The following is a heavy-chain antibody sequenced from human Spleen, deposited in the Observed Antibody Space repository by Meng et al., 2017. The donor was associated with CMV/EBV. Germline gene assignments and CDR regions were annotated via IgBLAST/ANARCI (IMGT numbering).Heavy chain of an antibody. CDR3: ARSHSPHSGSSYFDY. CDR2: INPNGGGT. CDR1: GYAFIGYY. V-gene: IGHV1-2*07. J-gene: IGHJ4*02. D-gene: IGHD6-13*01. Sequence: ASVKVSCKASGYAFIGYYMHWVRQAPGQGLECMGWINPNGGGTNYAHKFQGRVTMTRDTSINTAYVELTSLTSDDTALYYCARSHSPHSGSSYFDYWGQGPLVTVSS.